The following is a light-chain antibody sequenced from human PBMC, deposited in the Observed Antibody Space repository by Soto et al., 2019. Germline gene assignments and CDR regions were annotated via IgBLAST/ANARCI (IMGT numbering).Light chain of an antibody. CDR2: DAS. CDR1: QSISRW. CDR3: QHYNSYGT. J-gene: IGKJ1*01. Sequence: DIQMTQYPSTLSASVGDRGTLTCRASQSISRWLAWYQQKPGKAPKFLIYDASALETGVPSRFSGSGSGTEFTLTISSVQPDDFASYYCQHYNSYGTFGQGTKVDIK. V-gene: IGKV1-5*01.